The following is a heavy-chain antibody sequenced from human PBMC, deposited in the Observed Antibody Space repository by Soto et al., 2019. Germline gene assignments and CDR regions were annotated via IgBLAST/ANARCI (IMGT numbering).Heavy chain of an antibody. D-gene: IGHD2-15*01. CDR3: ARGGDIVVVVGATGRYFDY. Sequence: SETLSLTCAVYGGSFSGYYWTWIRQPPGKGLEWIGEINHSGSTNYNPSLKSRVTISVDTAKNQCSLKLNSVTAADTAVYYCARGGDIVVVVGATGRYFDYWGQGTLVTVSS. J-gene: IGHJ4*02. CDR2: INHSGST. CDR1: GGSFSGYY. V-gene: IGHV4-34*01.